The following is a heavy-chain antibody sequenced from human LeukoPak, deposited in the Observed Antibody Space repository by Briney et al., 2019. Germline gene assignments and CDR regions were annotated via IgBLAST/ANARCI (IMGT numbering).Heavy chain of an antibody. CDR2: ISXGGVXX. J-gene: IGHJ4*02. V-gene: IGHV3-23*01. Sequence: GGSLRLSCAXSXXTXXNXAXXXXXXAPXXGLEWVSGISXGGVXXYNXTSVMGRFTVSRDNSKNTLFLQMNSLRAEDTAVYXCAKKMGTIRGFDYWGQGTLVTVSS. D-gene: IGHD5-24*01. CDR3: AKKMGTIRGFDY. CDR1: XXTXXNXA.